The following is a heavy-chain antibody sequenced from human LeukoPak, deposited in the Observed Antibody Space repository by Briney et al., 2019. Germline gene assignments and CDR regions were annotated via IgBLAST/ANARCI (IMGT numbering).Heavy chain of an antibody. CDR3: ARGRGPLYWYFDL. J-gene: IGHJ2*01. CDR1: GFTFSSYA. D-gene: IGHD3-10*01. V-gene: IGHV4-34*01. CDR2: INHSGTT. Sequence: GSLRLSCAASGFTFSSYAMSWIRQPPGKGLEWIGEINHSGTTNYNPSLKSRITISVDTSKNQFSLRLSSVTAADTAVYYCARGRGPLYWYFDLWGRGTLVTVSS.